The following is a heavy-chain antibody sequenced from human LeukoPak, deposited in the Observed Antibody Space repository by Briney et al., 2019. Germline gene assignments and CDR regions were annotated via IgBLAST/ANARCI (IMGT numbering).Heavy chain of an antibody. J-gene: IGHJ4*02. CDR1: GSTFSSYA. Sequence: RPGGSLRLSCAASGSTFSSYAMNWVRQAPGKGLEWVSAISGSGGTTYYADSVKGRFTISRDNSKNTLYLQMNSLRAEDTAVYYCARDFYPGPSKGFDYWGQGTLVTVSS. CDR3: ARDFYPGPSKGFDY. D-gene: IGHD3-16*02. CDR2: ISGSGGTT. V-gene: IGHV3-23*01.